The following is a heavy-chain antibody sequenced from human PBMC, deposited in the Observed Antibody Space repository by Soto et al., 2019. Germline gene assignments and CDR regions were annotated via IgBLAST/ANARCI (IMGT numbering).Heavy chain of an antibody. D-gene: IGHD3-22*01. V-gene: IGHV3-53*01. CDR3: ARDRVESGYPEYFQH. J-gene: IGHJ1*01. CDR2: IYSGGST. Sequence: GAFLKLSSAPLGFPVGSTYTRWVRQAPGKGLEWVSFIYSGGSTYYADSVKGRFTISRDNSKNTLYLQMNSLGAEDTAVYYCARDRVESGYPEYFQHWGQG. CDR1: GFPVGSTY.